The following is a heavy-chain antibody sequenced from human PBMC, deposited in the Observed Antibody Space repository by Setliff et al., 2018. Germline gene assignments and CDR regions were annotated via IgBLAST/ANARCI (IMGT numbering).Heavy chain of an antibody. CDR1: NGSVSTTSHY. J-gene: IGHJ5*02. V-gene: IGHV4-39*01. CDR2: VYYSGYT. D-gene: IGHD1-26*01. Sequence: SETLSLTCTVSNGSVSTTSHYWGWVRQPPGKGLEWIGSVYYSGYTYYSPSLESRVAISVDTSKNQFSLKMSSVTAADTAVYYCARQAHDLKGGTTLFYWFDPWGQGTLVTVSS. CDR3: ARQAHDLKGGTTLFYWFDP.